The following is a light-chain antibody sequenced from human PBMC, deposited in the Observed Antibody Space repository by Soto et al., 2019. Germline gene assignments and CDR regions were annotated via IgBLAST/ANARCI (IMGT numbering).Light chain of an antibody. J-gene: IGKJ5*01. CDR1: QGISNF. CDR3: QKYSSVIT. Sequence: DIQMTQSPSSLSASVGDRVTITCRASQGISNFLAWYQQKPGKVPKLLISAASTLQSGVPSRFSGSGSGTDFTLTITSLPPEEVATYYWQKYSSVITFGQGTRLEI. CDR2: AAS. V-gene: IGKV1-27*01.